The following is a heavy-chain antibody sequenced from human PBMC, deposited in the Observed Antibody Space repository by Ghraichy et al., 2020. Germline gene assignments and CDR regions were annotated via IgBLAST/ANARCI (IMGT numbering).Heavy chain of an antibody. CDR1: GYTFTSYY. D-gene: IGHD3-10*01. J-gene: IGHJ5*02. CDR2: INPSGGST. V-gene: IGHV1-46*03. CDR3: AREGVRGVMGSWFDP. Sequence: ASVKVSCKASGYTFTSYYMHWVRQAPGQGLEWMGIINPSGGSTSYAQKFQGRVTMTRDTSTSTVYMELSSLRSEDTAVYYCAREGVRGVMGSWFDPWGQGTLVTVSS.